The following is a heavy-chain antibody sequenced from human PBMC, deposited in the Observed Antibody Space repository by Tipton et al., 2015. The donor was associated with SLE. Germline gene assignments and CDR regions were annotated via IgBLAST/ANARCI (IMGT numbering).Heavy chain of an antibody. D-gene: IGHD5-12*01. V-gene: IGHV4-59*01. CDR1: DGSIGTYY. CDR3: VRVEGAYDQYYFDS. CDR2: VYYSGTT. J-gene: IGHJ4*02. Sequence: TLSLTCTVSDGSIGTYYWTWIRQPPGKGLEWIGYVYYSGTTNYNPSLKSRVTISVDTSKNQFSLKLSSVTAADTAIYYCVRVEGAYDQYYFDSWGQGALVTVSS.